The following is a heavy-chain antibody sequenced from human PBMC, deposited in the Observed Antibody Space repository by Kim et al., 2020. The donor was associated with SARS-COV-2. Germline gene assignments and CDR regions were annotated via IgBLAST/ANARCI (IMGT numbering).Heavy chain of an antibody. CDR2: IYYSGST. CDR3: ARVASSIAVAVAFDP. Sequence: ETLSLTCTVSGVSISSYYWSWIRQPPGKGLEWIGYIYYSGSTNYNPSLKSRVTISVDTSKNQFSLKLSSVTAADTAVYYCARVASSIAVAVAFDPWGQGTLVTVSS. CDR1: GVSISSYY. D-gene: IGHD6-19*01. V-gene: IGHV4-59*01. J-gene: IGHJ5*02.